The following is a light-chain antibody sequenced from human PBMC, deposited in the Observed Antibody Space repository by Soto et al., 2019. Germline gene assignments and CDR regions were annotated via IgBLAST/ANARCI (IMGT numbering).Light chain of an antibody. CDR1: QSISSW. V-gene: IGKV1-5*03. CDR2: KAS. CDR3: QQYNIYPIT. J-gene: IGKJ5*01. Sequence: DIQMTQSPSTLSASVGDRVTITCRASQSISSWLSWYQQKPGKAPKLLIYKASSLESGVPSRFSGSGSGTEFTLTISSLQPDDFATYYCQQYNIYPITFGKGTRLAIK.